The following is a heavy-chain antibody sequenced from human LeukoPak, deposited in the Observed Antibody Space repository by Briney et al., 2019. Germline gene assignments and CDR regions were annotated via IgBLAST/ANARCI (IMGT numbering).Heavy chain of an antibody. Sequence: PGGSLRLSCAVSGITLSNYGMSWVRQAPGKGLEWVAGISDSGGRTNYADSVKGRFTISRDNSKNTLYLQMNSLRAEDTAVYYCASSSSWYQPFDYWGQGTLVTVSS. CDR2: ISDSGGRT. D-gene: IGHD6-13*01. J-gene: IGHJ4*02. CDR3: ASSSSWYQPFDY. V-gene: IGHV3-23*01. CDR1: GITLSNYG.